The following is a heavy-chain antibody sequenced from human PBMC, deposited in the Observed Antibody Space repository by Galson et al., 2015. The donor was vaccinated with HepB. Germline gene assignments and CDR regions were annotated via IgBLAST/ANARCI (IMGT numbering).Heavy chain of an antibody. V-gene: IGHV1-18*04. CDR2: ISAYNGNT. CDR3: ARSVPRSGGSSVTTKNWFDP. D-gene: IGHD2-15*01. Sequence: SVKVSCKASGYTFTSYGISWVRQAPGQGLEWMGWISAYNGNTNYAQKLQGRVTMTTDTSKSPAYMELRSLRSDDTAMYYCARSVPRSGGSSVTTKNWFDPWGQVTLVTVSS. J-gene: IGHJ5*02. CDR1: GYTFTSYG.